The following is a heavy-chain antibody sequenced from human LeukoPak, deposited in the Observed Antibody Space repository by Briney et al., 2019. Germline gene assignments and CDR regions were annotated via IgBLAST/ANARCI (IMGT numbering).Heavy chain of an antibody. D-gene: IGHD1-7*01. Sequence: PGGSLRLSCAASGFTFDDYAMHWVRQAPGKGLEWVSGISWNSGSIGYADSVKGRFTISRDNAKNSLYLQMNSLRAEDTALYYCAKDRGITGTDPLFDYWGQGTLVTVSS. J-gene: IGHJ4*02. CDR1: GFTFDDYA. CDR3: AKDRGITGTDPLFDY. V-gene: IGHV3-9*01. CDR2: ISWNSGSI.